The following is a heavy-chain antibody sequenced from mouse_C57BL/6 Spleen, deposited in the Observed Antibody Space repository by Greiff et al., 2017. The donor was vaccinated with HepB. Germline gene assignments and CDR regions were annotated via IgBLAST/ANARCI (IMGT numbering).Heavy chain of an antibody. Sequence: EVKLMESGEGLVKPGGSLKLSCAASGFTFSSYAMSWVRQTPEKRLEWVAYISSGGDYIYYADTVKGRFTISRDNARNTLYLRMSSLKSEDTAMYYCTRGRTTVVAPFDYWGQGTTLTVSS. D-gene: IGHD1-1*01. CDR2: ISSGGDYI. CDR3: TRGRTTVVAPFDY. CDR1: GFTFSSYA. J-gene: IGHJ2*01. V-gene: IGHV5-9-1*02.